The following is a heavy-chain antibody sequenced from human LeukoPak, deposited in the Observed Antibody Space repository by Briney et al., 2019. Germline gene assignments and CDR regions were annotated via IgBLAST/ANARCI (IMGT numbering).Heavy chain of an antibody. D-gene: IGHD3-3*01. J-gene: IGHJ4*03. V-gene: IGHV1-18*01. CDR3: AREGAYYDFWSGYANKYYFDY. Sequence: RASVKVSCKASGYTFTSYGISWVRQAPGQGLEWMGWISAYNGNTNYAQKLQGRVTMTTDTSTSTAYMELRSLRSDDTAVYYCAREGAYYDFWSGYANKYYFDYWGQGTMVTVSS. CDR2: ISAYNGNT. CDR1: GYTFTSYG.